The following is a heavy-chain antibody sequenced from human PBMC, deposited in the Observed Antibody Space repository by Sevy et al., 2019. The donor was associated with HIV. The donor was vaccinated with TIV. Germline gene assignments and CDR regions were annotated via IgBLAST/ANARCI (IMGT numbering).Heavy chain of an antibody. J-gene: IGHJ4*02. CDR3: GKARRRDFFDY. Sequence: GGSLRLSCAASGFTFSSYAMNWVRQAPGKGPEWVSTISASGGHTFFADSVKGRFNISRDNSKNTLYLQMNSLRAEDTAVYFCGKARRRDFFDYWGQGTLVTVSS. CDR2: ISASGGHT. CDR1: GFTFSSYA. V-gene: IGHV3-23*01.